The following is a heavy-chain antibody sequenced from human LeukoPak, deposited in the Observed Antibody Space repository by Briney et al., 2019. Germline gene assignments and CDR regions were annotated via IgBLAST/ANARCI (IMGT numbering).Heavy chain of an antibody. CDR1: GGSFSGYY. CDR2: INHSGST. D-gene: IGHD4-11*01. V-gene: IGHV4-34*01. Sequence: NPSETLSLTCAVYGGSFSGYYWSWIRQPPGKGLEWIGEINHSGSTNYNPSLKSRVTISVDTSKNQFSLKLSSVTAADTAVYYCARDPPTGWGQGTLVTVSS. CDR3: ARDPPTG. J-gene: IGHJ4*02.